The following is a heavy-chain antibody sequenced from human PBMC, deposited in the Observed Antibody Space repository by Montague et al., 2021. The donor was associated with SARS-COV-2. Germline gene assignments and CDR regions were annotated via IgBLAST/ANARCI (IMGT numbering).Heavy chain of an antibody. CDR3: ACGDENGSGYMDV. CDR2: IYYSGST. J-gene: IGHJ6*03. CDR1: GGSISSYY. D-gene: IGHD1-26*01. Sequence: SETRSLTCTVSGGSISSYYWSWIRQPPGKGLEWIGYIYYSGSTNXXPSLKSRVTISVDTSKNQFSLNLRSVTAADTAVYYCACGDENGSGYMDVWGKGTTVTVSS. V-gene: IGHV4-59*12.